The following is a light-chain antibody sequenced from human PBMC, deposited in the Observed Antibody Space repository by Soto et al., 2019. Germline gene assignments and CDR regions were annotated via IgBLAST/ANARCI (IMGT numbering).Light chain of an antibody. CDR2: EVN. CDR1: SSDVGAYNY. CDR3: SSYASTSTAV. V-gene: IGLV2-14*01. J-gene: IGLJ1*01. Sequence: QSALTQPPSVSGSPGQSITISCTGTSSDVGAYNYVSWYQQHPGKAPKLMIYEVNYRPSGVSNRFSDSKSGITALLTISGLQDEDEDDYYCSSYASTSTAVFGTGTKLTVL.